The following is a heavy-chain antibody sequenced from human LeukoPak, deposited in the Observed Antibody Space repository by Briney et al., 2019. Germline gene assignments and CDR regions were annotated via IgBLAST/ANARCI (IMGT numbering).Heavy chain of an antibody. Sequence: GGSLRLSCAACGFTFSIYWMHWVRQAPGKGLVWVSRINSDGSSTSYADSVKGRFTISRDNAKNTLYLQMNSLRAEDTAVYYCARDEDWSGYYGAFDIWGQGTMVTASS. D-gene: IGHD3-3*01. CDR1: GFTFSIYW. J-gene: IGHJ3*02. CDR2: INSDGSST. CDR3: ARDEDWSGYYGAFDI. V-gene: IGHV3-74*01.